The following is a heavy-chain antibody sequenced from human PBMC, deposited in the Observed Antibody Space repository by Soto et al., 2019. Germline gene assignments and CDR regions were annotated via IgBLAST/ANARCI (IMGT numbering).Heavy chain of an antibody. D-gene: IGHD6-19*01. Sequence: GESLKISCKGSGYSFTSYWGGWVRQMPGKGLEWMAIIYPGDSDIRYNPSFQGQATISADKSISTAYLQWSSLKASDTAIYYCARQPSNGQWYVWGQGTTVTVSS. CDR1: GYSFTSYW. CDR3: ARQPSNGQWYV. CDR2: IYPGDSDI. V-gene: IGHV5-51*01. J-gene: IGHJ6*02.